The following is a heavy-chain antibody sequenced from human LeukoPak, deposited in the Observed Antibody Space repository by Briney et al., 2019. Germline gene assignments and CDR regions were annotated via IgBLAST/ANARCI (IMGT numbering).Heavy chain of an antibody. CDR3: AKDRTGYSSSWYRFDY. CDR1: GFTFCSYG. J-gene: IGHJ4*02. V-gene: IGHV3-33*06. Sequence: PGGSLRLSCAASGFTFCSYGMHWVRQAPGKGLEWVAVIWYDGSNKYYADSVKGRFTISRDNSKNTLYLQMNSLRAEDTAVYYCAKDRTGYSSSWYRFDYWGQGTLVTVSS. CDR2: IWYDGSNK. D-gene: IGHD6-13*01.